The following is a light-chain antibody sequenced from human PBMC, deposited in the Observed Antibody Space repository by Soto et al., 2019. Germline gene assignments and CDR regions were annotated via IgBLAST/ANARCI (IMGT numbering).Light chain of an antibody. Sequence: DIPMTQSPSTLSASVGDRVTITCRASQYIHNYLAWYQQKPGEAPKLLIYEAANLESGVPSRFSGSGTGTEFTLTISSLQPDDFATYYCQQSNNDPWTFGQGTRVEI. CDR3: QQSNNDPWT. CDR2: EAA. J-gene: IGKJ1*01. V-gene: IGKV1-5*03. CDR1: QYIHNY.